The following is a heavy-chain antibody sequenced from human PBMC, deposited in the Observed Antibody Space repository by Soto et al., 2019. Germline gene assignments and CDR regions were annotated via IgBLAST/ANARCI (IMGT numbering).Heavy chain of an antibody. CDR3: ARHGRTYDFWSGSSVDP. Sequence: QVQLQQWGAGLLKPSETLSLTCAVYGGSFSGYYWSWIRQPPGKGLEWIGEINHSGSTNYNPSLTSRVTISVDTSKNQFSLKLSSVTAADTAVYYCARHGRTYDFWSGSSVDPWGQGTLVTVSS. CDR2: INHSGST. V-gene: IGHV4-34*01. J-gene: IGHJ5*02. CDR1: GGSFSGYY. D-gene: IGHD3-3*01.